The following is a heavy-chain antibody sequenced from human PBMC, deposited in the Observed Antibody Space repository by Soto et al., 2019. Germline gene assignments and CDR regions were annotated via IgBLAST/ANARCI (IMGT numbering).Heavy chain of an antibody. CDR1: GGTFKT. CDR3: AREGVDYDDYYFDF. V-gene: IGHV1-69*08. Sequence: QVQLVQSGAEVREPGSSVKVSCKTSGGTFKTISWVRQAPGQGLEWMGRIIPVLGLTNYAQKFQGRVTITADKFTSTAYVELGSLRSEDTAVYYCAREGVDYDDYYFDFWGQGTLVTVSS. D-gene: IGHD4-17*01. J-gene: IGHJ4*02. CDR2: IIPVLGLT.